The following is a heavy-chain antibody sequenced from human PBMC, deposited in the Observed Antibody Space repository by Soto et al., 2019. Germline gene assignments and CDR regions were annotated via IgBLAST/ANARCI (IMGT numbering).Heavy chain of an antibody. V-gene: IGHV1-69*01. D-gene: IGHD3-10*01. CDR1: GGTFSSYA. CDR3: ARWYYYGSGSQDSYYYYGMDV. Sequence: QVQLVQSGAEVKKPGSSVKVSCKASGGTFSSYAISWVRQAPGQGLEWMGGIIPIFGTANYAQKFQGRVTITAEESTSTAYMELSSLRSEDTAVYYCARWYYYGSGSQDSYYYYGMDVWGQGTTVTVSS. CDR2: IIPIFGTA. J-gene: IGHJ6*02.